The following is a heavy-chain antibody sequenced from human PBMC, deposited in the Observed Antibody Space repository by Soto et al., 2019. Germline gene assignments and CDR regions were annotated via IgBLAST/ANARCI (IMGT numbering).Heavy chain of an antibody. CDR3: ARALQGIPGPDTGSAP. J-gene: IGHJ5*02. Sequence: SETLSLTCTVSGGSISNYYWTCIRQPPGKGLEWIGYISCTGSTNYNPSLKSRLTISVDPSKNQFSLKLRSVTAADTAVYYCARALQGIPGPDTGSAPGGKGTWAPVPP. CDR2: ISCTGST. CDR1: GGSISNYY. V-gene: IGHV4-59*01. D-gene: IGHD6-13*01.